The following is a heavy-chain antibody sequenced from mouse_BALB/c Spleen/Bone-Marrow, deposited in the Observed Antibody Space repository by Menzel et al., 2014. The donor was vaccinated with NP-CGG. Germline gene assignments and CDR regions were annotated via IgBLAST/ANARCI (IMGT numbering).Heavy chain of an antibody. V-gene: IGHV1-5*01. Sequence: EVQLQQSGTVLARPGAAVKMSCKASGYTFSNYWMHWVKQRPGQGLEWIGTIYPGNSDTTYNQKFKGKATLTAVTSTSTAYMELSSLTNEDSAVYYCITLARNKFDYWGQGTTLTVSS. CDR3: ITLARNKFDY. J-gene: IGHJ2*01. D-gene: IGHD3-1*01. CDR2: IYPGNSDT. CDR1: GYTFSNYW.